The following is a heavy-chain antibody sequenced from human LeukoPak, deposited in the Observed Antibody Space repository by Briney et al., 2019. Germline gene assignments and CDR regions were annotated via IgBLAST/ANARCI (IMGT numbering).Heavy chain of an antibody. CDR2: IYYSGST. D-gene: IGHD2-2*03. V-gene: IGHV4-59*01. Sequence: SETLSLTCTVSGGSISSYYWSWIRQPPGKGLEWIGYIYYSGSTNYNPSLKSRVTISVDTSKNQFSLKLSSVTAADTAVYYCAREEGGYFFGSYGMDVWGQGTTVTVSS. CDR1: GGSISSYY. J-gene: IGHJ6*02. CDR3: AREEGGYFFGSYGMDV.